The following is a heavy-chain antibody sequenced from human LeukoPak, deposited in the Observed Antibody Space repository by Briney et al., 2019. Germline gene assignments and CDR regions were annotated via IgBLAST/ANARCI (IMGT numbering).Heavy chain of an antibody. CDR2: ISSSGSTI. CDR1: GFTFSDYY. D-gene: IGHD6-13*01. J-gene: IGHJ6*03. V-gene: IGHV3-11*01. Sequence: GGSLRLSCAASGFTFSDYYMSWLRQAPGKGLEWVSYISSSGSTIYYADSVKGRFTISRDNAKNSLYLQMNSLRAEDTAVYYCASTGAAAGKETYYYYYYMDVWGKGTTVTISS. CDR3: ASTGAAAGKETYYYYYYMDV.